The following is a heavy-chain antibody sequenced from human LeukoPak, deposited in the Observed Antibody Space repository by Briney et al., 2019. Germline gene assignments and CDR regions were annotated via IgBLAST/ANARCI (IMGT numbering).Heavy chain of an antibody. CDR1: GYTFTGYY. J-gene: IGHJ6*02. V-gene: IGHV1-2*02. CDR3: ATSHSSSWPLDGMDV. D-gene: IGHD6-13*01. CDR2: TNPNSGGT. Sequence: ASVKVSCKASGYTFTGYYMHWVRQAPGQGLEWMGWTNPNSGGTNYAQKFQGRVTMTRDTSISTAYMELSRLRSDDTAVYYCATSHSSSWPLDGMDVWGQGTTVTVSS.